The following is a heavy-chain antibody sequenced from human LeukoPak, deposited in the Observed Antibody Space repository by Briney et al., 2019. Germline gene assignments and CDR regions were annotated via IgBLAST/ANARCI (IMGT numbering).Heavy chain of an antibody. V-gene: IGHV4-4*02. CDR3: ARSGYSSSWYEY. J-gene: IGHJ4*02. Sequence: SGTLSLTCAVSGGSISSSNWWSWVRQPPGKGLEWIGEIYHSGSTNYNPSLKSRVTMSVDTSKNQFSLKLSSVTAADTAVYYCARSGYSSSWYEYWGQGTLVTVSS. D-gene: IGHD6-13*01. CDR2: IYHSGST. CDR1: GGSISSSNW.